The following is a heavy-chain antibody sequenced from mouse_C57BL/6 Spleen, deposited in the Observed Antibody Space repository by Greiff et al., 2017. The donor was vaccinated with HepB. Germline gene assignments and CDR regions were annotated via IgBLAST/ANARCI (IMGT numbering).Heavy chain of an antibody. V-gene: IGHV1-15*01. CDR3: TRYQPYFDY. CDR2: IDPETGGT. CDR1: GYTFTDYD. Sequence: QVQLQQSGAELVRPGASVTLSCKASGYTFTDYDMHWVKQTPVHGLEWIGAIDPETGGTAYTQKFKGKAILTADKSSSTADMELRSLTSEDSAVYYCTRYQPYFDYWGQGTTLTVSS. J-gene: IGHJ2*01.